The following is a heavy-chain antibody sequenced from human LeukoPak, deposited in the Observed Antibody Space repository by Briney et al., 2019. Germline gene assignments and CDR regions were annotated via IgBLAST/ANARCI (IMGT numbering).Heavy chain of an antibody. CDR2: ISAYNGNT. V-gene: IGHV1-18*01. Sequence: ASVKVSCKASGYTFTSYGISWVRQAPGQGLEWMGWISAYNGNTNYAQKLQGRVTMTTDTSTSTAYMELRSLRSDDTAVYYCAREAGGYSSSWYEDYWGQGTLVTVSS. CDR1: GYTFTSYG. CDR3: AREAGGYSSSWYEDY. J-gene: IGHJ4*02. D-gene: IGHD6-13*01.